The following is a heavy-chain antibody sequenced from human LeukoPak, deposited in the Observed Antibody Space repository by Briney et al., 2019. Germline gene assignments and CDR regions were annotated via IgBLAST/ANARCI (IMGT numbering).Heavy chain of an antibody. CDR2: IYYSGST. D-gene: IGHD4-11*01. CDR3: ARDYSNYIMDY. CDR1: GDSISTYY. V-gene: IGHV4-59*01. J-gene: IGHJ4*01. Sequence: SETLSLNCTVSGDSISTYYWSWLRQPPGKGLEWIGYIYYSGSTNYNPSLKSRLTMSVDTSKSQFSLELSSVTAADTAVYFCARDYSNYIMDYWGHGILVTVSS.